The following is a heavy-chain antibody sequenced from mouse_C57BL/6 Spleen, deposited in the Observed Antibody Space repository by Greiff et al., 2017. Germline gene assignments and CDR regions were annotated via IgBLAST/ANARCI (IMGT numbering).Heavy chain of an antibody. V-gene: IGHV1-72*01. Sequence: VQLQQPGAELVKPGASVKLSCKASGYTFTSYWMHWVKQRPGRGLERIGRIDPNSGGTKYNEKFKSKATLTVDKPSSTAYMQLSSLTSEDSAVYYCASYGSRRGYAMDYWGQGTSVTVSS. J-gene: IGHJ4*01. CDR2: IDPNSGGT. CDR3: ASYGSRRGYAMDY. CDR1: GYTFTSYW. D-gene: IGHD1-1*01.